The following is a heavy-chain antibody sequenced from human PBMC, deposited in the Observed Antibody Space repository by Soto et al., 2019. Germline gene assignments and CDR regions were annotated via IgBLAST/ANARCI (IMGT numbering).Heavy chain of an antibody. Sequence: VASVKVSCKASGYTFTRYGISWVRRAPGQGLEWMGWISGYNGDTKYAQKFQGRVTMTIDTSTTTAFMELRSLTSDDTAVYYCAKNGQPPYYYYGLDVWGQGTTVTVSS. CDR2: ISGYNGDT. CDR1: GYTFTRYG. V-gene: IGHV1-18*01. D-gene: IGHD2-8*01. J-gene: IGHJ6*02. CDR3: AKNGQPPYYYYGLDV.